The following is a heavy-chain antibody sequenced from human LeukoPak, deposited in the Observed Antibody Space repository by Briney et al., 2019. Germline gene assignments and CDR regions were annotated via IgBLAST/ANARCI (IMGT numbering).Heavy chain of an antibody. Sequence: ASVKVSCKASGYTFTGYYMHWVRQAPGQGLEWMGWINPNSGGTNYAQKFQGRVTMTRDTSISTACMELSRLRSDDTAVYYCARVPSIAAAGPYPYYFDYWGQGTLVTVSS. D-gene: IGHD6-13*01. CDR3: ARVPSIAAAGPYPYYFDY. J-gene: IGHJ4*02. CDR2: INPNSGGT. CDR1: GYTFTGYY. V-gene: IGHV1-2*02.